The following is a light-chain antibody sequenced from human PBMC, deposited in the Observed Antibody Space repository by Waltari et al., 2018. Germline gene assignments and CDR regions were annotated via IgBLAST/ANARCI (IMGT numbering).Light chain of an antibody. CDR1: QSVRSSY. V-gene: IGKV3-20*01. CDR3: QQYGSSPAYT. CDR2: GPS. Sequence: EIVLTQSPDTLSLSPGARATLSCRASQSVRSSYLAWYQQKPGQAPRLLIYGPSSRATGIPDRFSGSGSGTDFTLTISRLEPEDFAVYYCQQYGSSPAYTFGQGTRLEIK. J-gene: IGKJ2*01.